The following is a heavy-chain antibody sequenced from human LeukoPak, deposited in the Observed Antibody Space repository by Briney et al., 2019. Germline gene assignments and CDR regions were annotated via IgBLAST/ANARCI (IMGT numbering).Heavy chain of an antibody. CDR2: IYPGDSDS. CDR3: AAGYSGYDGTHAFDI. V-gene: IGHV5-51*01. CDR1: GYIFSNYW. D-gene: IGHD5-12*01. Sequence: TGGSLRLSCKGSGYIFSNYWIAWVRQMPGKGLEWMGIIYPGDSDSTYSPSYQGQVTMSADKSISTAYLQWSSLKASDTAMYYCAAGYSGYDGTHAFDIWGQGTMVTVSS. J-gene: IGHJ3*02.